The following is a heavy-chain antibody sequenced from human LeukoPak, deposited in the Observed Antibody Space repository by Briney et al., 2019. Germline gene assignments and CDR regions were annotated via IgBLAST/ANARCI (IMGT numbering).Heavy chain of an antibody. V-gene: IGHV1-69*13. CDR2: IIPIFGTA. J-gene: IGHJ4*02. CDR3: ARGSSYYDFWSGYYAYSNSDYFDY. Sequence: ASVKVSCKASGGTFISYAISWVRQAPGQGLEWMGGIIPIFGTANYAQKFQGRVTITADESTSTAYMELSSLRSEDTAVYYCARGSSYYDFWSGYYAYSNSDYFDYWGQGTLVTVSS. CDR1: GGTFISYA. D-gene: IGHD3-3*01.